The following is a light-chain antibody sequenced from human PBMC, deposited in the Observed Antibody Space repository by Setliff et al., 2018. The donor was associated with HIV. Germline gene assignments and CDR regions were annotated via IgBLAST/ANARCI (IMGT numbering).Light chain of an antibody. Sequence: SALAQPASVSGSPGQSITISCTGTSSDVGGYNYVSWYQQHPGKAPKLMIYDVSNRPSGVSNRFSGSKSGNTASLTISGLQAEDEADYYCSSYTSSSTLGVFGGGTQLTV. CDR2: DVS. CDR3: SSYTSSSTLGV. CDR1: SSDVGGYNY. V-gene: IGLV2-14*03. J-gene: IGLJ2*01.